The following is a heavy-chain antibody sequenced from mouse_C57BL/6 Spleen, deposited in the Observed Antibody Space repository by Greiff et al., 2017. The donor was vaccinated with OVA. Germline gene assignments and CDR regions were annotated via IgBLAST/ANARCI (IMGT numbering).Heavy chain of an antibody. CDR1: GYSITSGYY. CDR2: ISYDGSN. Sequence: DVQLQESGPGLVKPSQSLSLTCSVTGYSITSGYYWNWIRQFPGNKLEWMGYISYDGSNNYNPSLKNRISITRDTSKNQFFLKLNSVTTEDTATYYCARGRELGQSAMDDWGQGTSVTVSS. CDR3: ARGRELGQSAMDD. D-gene: IGHD4-1*01. J-gene: IGHJ4*01. V-gene: IGHV3-6*01.